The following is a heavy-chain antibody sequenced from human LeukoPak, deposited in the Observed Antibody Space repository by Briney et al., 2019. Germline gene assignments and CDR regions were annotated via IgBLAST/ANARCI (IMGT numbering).Heavy chain of an antibody. J-gene: IGHJ5*02. D-gene: IGHD5-18*01. V-gene: IGHV4-59*01. CDR1: GGSISTYY. Sequence: PSQTLSLTCTVSGGSISTYYWNWIRQPPGKGLEWIGYIYYSGSTNYNPSLKSRVTISVDKSKNQFSLKLSSVTAADTAVYYCARGGYNYGGHNSFDPWGQGTLVTVSS. CDR2: IYYSGST. CDR3: ARGGYNYGGHNSFDP.